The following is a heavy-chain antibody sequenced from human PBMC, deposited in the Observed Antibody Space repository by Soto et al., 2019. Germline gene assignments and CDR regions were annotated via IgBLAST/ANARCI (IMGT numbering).Heavy chain of an antibody. V-gene: IGHV4-61*01. D-gene: IGHD6-19*01. CDR3: ARERWDSSGRYGMDG. Sequence: QLQLQESGPGLVKPSDTLSLTCTVSGGSVNSGTYYWSWIRQPPGEGLEWIGNIYYSESTNYNPSLGSRITISVDSSKNQFSLKLSSVTAADTAVYYCARERWDSSGRYGMDGWGQGTTVTVSS. CDR1: GGSVNSGTYY. J-gene: IGHJ6*02. CDR2: IYYSEST.